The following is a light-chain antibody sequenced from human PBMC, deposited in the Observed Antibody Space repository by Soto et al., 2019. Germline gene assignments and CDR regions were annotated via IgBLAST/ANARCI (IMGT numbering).Light chain of an antibody. V-gene: IGKV3-20*01. CDR3: QQYGSSPIT. CDR1: QTIITSY. CDR2: GAS. J-gene: IGKJ5*01. Sequence: ETVLTQSPGTLSLSPGERATLSCRASQTIITSYLAWFQQKPGQAPRLLIYGASHRATGIPDRFSGSGSGTDFTLTISRLEPEDFAVYYCQQYGSSPITFGQGTRLEIK.